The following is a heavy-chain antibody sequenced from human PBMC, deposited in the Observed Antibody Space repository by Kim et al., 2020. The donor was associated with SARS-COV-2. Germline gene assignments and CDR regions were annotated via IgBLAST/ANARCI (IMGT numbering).Heavy chain of an antibody. CDR3: ARSPGPHLRLGELSLSDPDFDY. V-gene: IGHV4-59*01. D-gene: IGHD3-16*02. CDR2: IYYSGST. CDR1: GGSISSYY. J-gene: IGHJ4*02. Sequence: SETLSLTCTVSGGSISSYYWSWIRQPPGKGLEWIGYIYYSGSTNYNPSLKSRVTISVDTSKNQFSLKLSSVTAADTAVYYCARSPGPHLRLGELSLSDPDFDYWGQGTLVTVSS.